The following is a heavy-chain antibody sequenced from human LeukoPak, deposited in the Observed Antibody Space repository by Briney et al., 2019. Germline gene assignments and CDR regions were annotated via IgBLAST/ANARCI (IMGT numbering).Heavy chain of an antibody. Sequence: SETLSLTCAVYGGSFSGYYWSWIRQPPGKGLEWIGEINHSGSTNYNPSLKSRVTISVDTSKNQFSLKLSSVTAADTAVYYCARQRGYCSGGSCYSGNWFDPWGQGTLVTVSS. CDR3: ARQRGYCSGGSCYSGNWFDP. D-gene: IGHD2-15*01. J-gene: IGHJ5*02. V-gene: IGHV4-34*01. CDR2: INHSGST. CDR1: GGSFSGYY.